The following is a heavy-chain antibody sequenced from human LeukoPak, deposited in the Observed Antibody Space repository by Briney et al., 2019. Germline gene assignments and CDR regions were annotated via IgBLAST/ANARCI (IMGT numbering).Heavy chain of an antibody. CDR1: GLAVSDNY. D-gene: IGHD4-17*01. Sequence: GGSLRLSCALSGLAVSDNYLSWVSQAPGKGLERVSVIFPNGNTYSADFVQGRFSISRDKSTNTLFLDMSSLRTDDTAIYFCARANPVYGDFDYWGQGTLVSVSS. J-gene: IGHJ4*02. V-gene: IGHV3-53*01. CDR2: IFPNGNT. CDR3: ARANPVYGDFDY.